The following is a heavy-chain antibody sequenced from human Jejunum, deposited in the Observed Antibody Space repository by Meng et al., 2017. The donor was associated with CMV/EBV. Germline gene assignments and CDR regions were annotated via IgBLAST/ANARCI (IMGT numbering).Heavy chain of an antibody. Sequence: SISSGDYYWSWSRQPPGKGLEWIGFIYYSGRTYYNPSLKSRITISVDTSKNQFSLRLSSVTAADTAVYYCARTQDCTRTSCYTGFDPWGQGTLVTVSS. CDR2: IYYSGRT. CDR3: ARTQDCTRTSCYTGFDP. J-gene: IGHJ5*02. CDR1: SISSGDYY. V-gene: IGHV4-30-4*08. D-gene: IGHD2-2*01.